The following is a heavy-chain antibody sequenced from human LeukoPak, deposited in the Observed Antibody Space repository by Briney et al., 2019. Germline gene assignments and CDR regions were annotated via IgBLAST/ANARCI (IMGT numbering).Heavy chain of an antibody. Sequence: SETLSLTCAVYGGSFNGYYWSWIRQPPGKGLECIGEINHSGSTNYNPSLKSRVTISVDTSKNQFSLKLSSVTAADTAVYYCAREGNGYNSHFDYWGQGTLVTVSS. CDR1: GGSFNGYY. V-gene: IGHV4-34*01. J-gene: IGHJ4*02. CDR2: INHSGST. D-gene: IGHD5-24*01. CDR3: AREGNGYNSHFDY.